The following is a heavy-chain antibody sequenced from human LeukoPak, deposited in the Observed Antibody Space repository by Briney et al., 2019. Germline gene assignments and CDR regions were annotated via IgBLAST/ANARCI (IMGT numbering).Heavy chain of an antibody. CDR2: INHSGST. CDR1: GGSFSGYY. V-gene: IGHV4-34*01. D-gene: IGHD4-17*01. J-gene: IGHJ6*03. Sequence: SETLSLTCAVYGGSFSGYYWSWIRQPPGEGLEWIGEINHSGSTNYNPSLKSRVTISVDTSKNQFSLKLSSVTAADTAVYYCARYGDLYYYYMDVWGKGTTVTVSS. CDR3: ARYGDLYYYYMDV.